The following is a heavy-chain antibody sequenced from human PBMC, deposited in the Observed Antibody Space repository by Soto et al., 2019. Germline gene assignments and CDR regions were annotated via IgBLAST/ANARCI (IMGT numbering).Heavy chain of an antibody. CDR1: GGSISSSGYY. J-gene: IGHJ6*02. CDR3: ARHYYDSSGYPAPYYHGMDV. CDR2: IFYSGTT. Sequence: SETLSLTCTVSGGSISSSGYYWGWIRQSPGKGLEWIGTIFYSGTTYYNPSLESRITISQDTSNNQFSLKLTSVTAADTAVYYCARHYYDSSGYPAPYYHGMDVWGQGTTLTVSS. D-gene: IGHD3-22*01. V-gene: IGHV4-39*01.